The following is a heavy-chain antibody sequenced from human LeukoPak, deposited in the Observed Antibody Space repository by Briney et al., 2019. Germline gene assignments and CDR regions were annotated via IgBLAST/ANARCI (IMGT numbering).Heavy chain of an antibody. CDR3: ARGSGRWIYNWFDP. D-gene: IGHD2-15*01. Sequence: ASVKVSCKASGYTFTGYYMHWVRRAPGQGLEWMGWINPNSGGTNYAQKFQGRVTMTRDTSISTAYMELSRLRSDDTAVYYCARGSGRWIYNWFDPWGQGTLVTVSS. J-gene: IGHJ5*02. V-gene: IGHV1-2*02. CDR1: GYTFTGYY. CDR2: INPNSGGT.